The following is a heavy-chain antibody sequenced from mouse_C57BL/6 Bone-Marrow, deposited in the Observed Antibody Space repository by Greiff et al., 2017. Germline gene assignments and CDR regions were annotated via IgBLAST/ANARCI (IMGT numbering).Heavy chain of an antibody. CDR1: GYTFTSYW. Sequence: VQLQQPGAELVKPGASVKLSCKASGYTFTSYWMHWVKQRPGQGLEWIGNINPSNGGTNYNEKFKSKATLTVDKSSTTAYMQLSSLTSEDSAVYYCARSDYGSSFDYWGQGTTLTVSS. D-gene: IGHD1-1*01. CDR3: ARSDYGSSFDY. V-gene: IGHV1-53*01. J-gene: IGHJ2*01. CDR2: INPSNGGT.